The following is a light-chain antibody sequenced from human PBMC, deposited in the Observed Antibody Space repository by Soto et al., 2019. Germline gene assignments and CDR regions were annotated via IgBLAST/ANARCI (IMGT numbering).Light chain of an antibody. CDR1: SSDIGGYNY. J-gene: IGLJ1*01. Sequence: QSVLTQPASVSGSPGQSITISCTGTSSDIGGYNYVSWYQQHPGKAPKLMIYEVSNRPSGVSDRFSGSKTGNTASLPISGLKAADEADYFCKSYAGSNTYVFGSGTKVTVL. CDR2: EVS. CDR3: KSYAGSNTYV. V-gene: IGLV2-14*01.